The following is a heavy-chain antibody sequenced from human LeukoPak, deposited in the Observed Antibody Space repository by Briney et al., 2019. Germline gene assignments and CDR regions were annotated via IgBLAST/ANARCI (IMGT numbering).Heavy chain of an antibody. D-gene: IGHD4-11*01. V-gene: IGHV3-30*02. CDR1: GFTFSSYG. CDR2: IRYDGSNK. J-gene: IGHJ4*02. CDR3: AKDPGYTVTLFDY. Sequence: PGGSLRLSCAASGFTFSSYGMHWVRQAPGKGLDWVAFIRYDGSNKYYADSVKGRFTISRDNSKNTLYLQMNSLRAEDTAVYYCAKDPGYTVTLFDYWGQGTLVTVSS.